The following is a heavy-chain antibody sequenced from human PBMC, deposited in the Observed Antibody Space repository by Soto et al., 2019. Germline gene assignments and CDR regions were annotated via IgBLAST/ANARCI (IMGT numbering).Heavy chain of an antibody. CDR2: ISGSGGST. D-gene: IGHD2-15*01. V-gene: IGHV3-23*01. J-gene: IGHJ6*02. Sequence: GWSLRLSCAASGFTFSSYAMSWVRQAPGKGLEWVSAISGSGGSTYYADSVKGRFTISRDNSKNTLYLQMNSLRAEDTAVYYCAKSDRVVVVAAWDVWGQGTTVTVSS. CDR1: GFTFSSYA. CDR3: AKSDRVVVVAAWDV.